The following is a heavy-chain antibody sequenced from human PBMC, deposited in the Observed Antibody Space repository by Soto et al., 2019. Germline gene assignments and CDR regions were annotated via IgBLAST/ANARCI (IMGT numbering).Heavy chain of an antibody. J-gene: IGHJ5*02. Sequence: PSETLSLTCTVSGGSISSSSYYWGWIRQPPGKGLEWIGSIYYSGSTYYNPSLKSRVTISVDTSKNQFSLKLSSVTAADTAVYYCARAGVAAVTVYNWFDPWGQGTLVTVSS. CDR3: ARAGVAAVTVYNWFDP. D-gene: IGHD2-15*01. V-gene: IGHV4-39*01. CDR1: GGSISSSSYY. CDR2: IYYSGST.